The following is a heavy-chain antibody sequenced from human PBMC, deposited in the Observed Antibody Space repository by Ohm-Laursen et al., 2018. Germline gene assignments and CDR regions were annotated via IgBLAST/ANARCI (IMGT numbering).Heavy chain of an antibody. J-gene: IGHJ4*02. CDR3: AHDERAGVTSSS. D-gene: IGHD2-21*02. V-gene: IGHV3-11*01. CDR2: ISSSGSTI. CDR1: GFTFSDYY. Sequence: SLRLSCAASGFTFSDYYMSWIRQAPGKGLEWVSYISSSGSTIYFPDSVKGRFTISRDNAKNSLFLQMNSLRAEDTAVYYCAHDERAGVTSSSWGQGTLVTVSS.